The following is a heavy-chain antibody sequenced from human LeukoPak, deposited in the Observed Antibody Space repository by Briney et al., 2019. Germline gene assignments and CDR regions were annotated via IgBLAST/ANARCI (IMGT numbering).Heavy chain of an antibody. Sequence: GGSLRLSCAASGFTFSSYAMSWVRQAPGKGLEWVSAISGSGGSTYYADSVKGRFTISRDNSKNTLYLQMHSLRAEDTAVYYCAKDLRVEGPTFGFYWGQGTLVTVSS. CDR2: ISGSGGST. CDR3: AKDLRVEGPTFGFY. CDR1: GFTFSSYA. V-gene: IGHV3-23*01. J-gene: IGHJ4*02. D-gene: IGHD3-10*01.